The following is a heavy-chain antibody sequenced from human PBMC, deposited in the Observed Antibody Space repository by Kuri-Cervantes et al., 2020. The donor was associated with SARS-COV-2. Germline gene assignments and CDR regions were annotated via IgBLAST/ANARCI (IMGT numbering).Heavy chain of an antibody. Sequence: ASVKVSCKASGYTFTGYYMHWVRQAPGQGLEWMGWINPNSGGTNYAQKFQGRVTITRDTSASTAYMELSSLRSEDTAVYYCARDHFIAAERYFDYWGQGTLVTVSS. J-gene: IGHJ4*02. V-gene: IGHV1-2*02. D-gene: IGHD6-6*01. CDR1: GYTFTGYY. CDR2: INPNSGGT. CDR3: ARDHFIAAERYFDY.